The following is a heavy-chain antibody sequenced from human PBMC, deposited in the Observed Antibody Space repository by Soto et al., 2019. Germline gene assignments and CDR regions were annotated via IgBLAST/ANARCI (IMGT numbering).Heavy chain of an antibody. CDR1: GFTFSSYG. CDR3: AKAEQWLVLLSAFDI. Sequence: WGSLRLSCAASGFTFSSYGMHWVRQAPGKGLEWVAVISYDGSNKYYADSVKGRFTISRDNSKNTLYLQMNSLRAEDTAVYYCAKAEQWLVLLSAFDIWGQGTMVSVSS. CDR2: ISYDGSNK. V-gene: IGHV3-30*18. J-gene: IGHJ3*02. D-gene: IGHD6-19*01.